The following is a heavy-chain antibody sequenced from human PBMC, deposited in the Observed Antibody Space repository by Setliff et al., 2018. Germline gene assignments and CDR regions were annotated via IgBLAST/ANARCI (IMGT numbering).Heavy chain of an antibody. CDR2: ITSSGGTI. CDR1: GFTFSDYY. CDR3: AREGKEGFGELPDYYYYYMDV. D-gene: IGHD3-10*01. V-gene: IGHV3-11*04. Sequence: GGSLRLSCAASGFTFSDYYMSWIRQAPGKGLECISYITSSGGTIYYADSVKGRFTISRDNAKNSLYLQMNSLRAEDTAVYYCAREGKEGFGELPDYYYYYMDVWGKGTTVTVSS. J-gene: IGHJ6*03.